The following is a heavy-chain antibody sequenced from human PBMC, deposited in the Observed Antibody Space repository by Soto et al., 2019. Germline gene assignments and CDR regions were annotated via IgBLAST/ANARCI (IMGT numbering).Heavy chain of an antibody. Sequence: LRLSCAASGFIFSSSWMTWVRQAPGKGLEWLSYISPGSRYPAYADSVKGRFTISRDNAKRSPYLQMMSLTAEDTAIYYCVRGGGGGLFDPWGQGTMVTVSS. D-gene: IGHD2-15*01. CDR2: ISPGSRYP. CDR1: GFIFSSSW. V-gene: IGHV3-11*06. CDR3: VRGGGGGLFDP. J-gene: IGHJ5*02.